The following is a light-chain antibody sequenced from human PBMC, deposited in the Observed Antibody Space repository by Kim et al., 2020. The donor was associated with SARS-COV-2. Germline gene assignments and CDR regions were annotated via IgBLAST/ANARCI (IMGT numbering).Light chain of an antibody. Sequence: VALGQTVRITCQGDSLRSYYATWYQQKPGQAPILVIYGKNNRPSGFPDRFSGSSSGNTASLTITGTQAGDEADYYCNSRDSNENVFFGGGTQLTVL. CDR1: SLRSYY. CDR3: NSRDSNENVF. J-gene: IGLJ2*01. V-gene: IGLV3-19*01. CDR2: GKN.